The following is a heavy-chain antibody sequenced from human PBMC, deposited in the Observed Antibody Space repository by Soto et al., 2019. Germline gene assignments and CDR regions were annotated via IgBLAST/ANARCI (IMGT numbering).Heavy chain of an antibody. CDR2: IIPIFGTA. D-gene: IGHD1-7*01. CDR3: ARDRGMELLNFSQYYYGMDV. V-gene: IGHV1-69*13. Sequence: SVKVSCKASGGTFSSYAISWVRQAPGQGLEWMGGIIPIFGTANYAQKFQGRVTITADESTSTAYMELSSLRSEDTAVYYCARDRGMELLNFSQYYYGMDVWGQGTTVTVSS. CDR1: GGTFSSYA. J-gene: IGHJ6*02.